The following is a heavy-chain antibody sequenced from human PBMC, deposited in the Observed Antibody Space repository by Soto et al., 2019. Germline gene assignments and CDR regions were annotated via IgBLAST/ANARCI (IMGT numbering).Heavy chain of an antibody. CDR2: IWYDGSNK. J-gene: IGHJ4*02. D-gene: IGHD5-12*01. CDR3: AREGEGGYDILDY. V-gene: IGHV3-33*01. CDR1: GFTFSSYG. Sequence: QVQLVESGGGVVQPGRSLRLSCAASGFTFSSYGMHWVRQAPGKGLEWVAVIWYDGSNKYYADSVKGRFTISRDNSKNTLYLKMNSLRAEDTAVYYCAREGEGGYDILDYWGQGTLVTVSS.